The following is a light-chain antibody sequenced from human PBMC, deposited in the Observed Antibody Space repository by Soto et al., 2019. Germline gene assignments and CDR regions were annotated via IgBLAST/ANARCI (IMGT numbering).Light chain of an antibody. CDR3: YSAADNNLGV. CDR2: KVS. J-gene: IGLJ3*02. CDR1: VLAKKY. Sequence: SYELTQPSSVSVSPGQTARITCSGDVLAKKYARWFQQKPGQAPGLVIYKVSERHSGIPERVSGCSSGTTVTLPISGAQVEDEADYYCYSAADNNLGVFGGGTTLTVL. V-gene: IGLV3-27*01.